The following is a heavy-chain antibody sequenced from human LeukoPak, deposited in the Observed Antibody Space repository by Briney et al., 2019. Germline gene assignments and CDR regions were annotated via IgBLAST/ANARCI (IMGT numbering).Heavy chain of an antibody. V-gene: IGHV4-59*08. J-gene: IGHJ2*01. D-gene: IGHD3-10*01. Sequence: PSETLSLTCTVSGGSLSGYHWNWIRQSPGKGLEWIGYIYYSGSTNYNPSLKGRVTISVDPSKNQVSLKVRSVTTADPAVYYCAPTPKYSDGMGNYWYLDLWGRGALLTAS. CDR1: GGSLSGYH. CDR2: IYYSGST. CDR3: APTPKYSDGMGNYWYLDL.